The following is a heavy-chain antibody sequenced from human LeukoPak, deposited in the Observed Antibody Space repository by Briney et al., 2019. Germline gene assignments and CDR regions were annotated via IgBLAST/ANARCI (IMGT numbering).Heavy chain of an antibody. J-gene: IGHJ4*02. CDR2: FDPEDGET. D-gene: IGHD3-10*01. Sequence: ASVKVSCKVSVYTLTELSMHWVRQAPGKGLEWMGGFDPEDGETIYAQKCQGRVTMTEDTSTDTAYVELSSLRSEDTAVYYCARHKKVRGVPCLGYWGQGTLVTVSS. V-gene: IGHV1-24*01. CDR1: VYTLTELS. CDR3: ARHKKVRGVPCLGY.